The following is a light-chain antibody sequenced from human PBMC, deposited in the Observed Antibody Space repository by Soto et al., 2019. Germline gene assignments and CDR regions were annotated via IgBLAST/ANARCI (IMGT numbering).Light chain of an antibody. Sequence: QSALTQPPSASGTPGQRVTISCSGSSSNIGSNTVNWYQQLPGTAPKLLIYSNHQRPSGVPDRFSGSKSGTSASLAISGLQSEDEADYYCAAWDDSLNGPVFGGGTKVTVL. CDR3: AAWDDSLNGPV. J-gene: IGLJ2*01. V-gene: IGLV1-44*01. CDR1: SSNIGSNT. CDR2: SNH.